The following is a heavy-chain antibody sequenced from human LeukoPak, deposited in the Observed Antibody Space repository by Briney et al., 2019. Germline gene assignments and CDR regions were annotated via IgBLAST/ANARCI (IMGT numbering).Heavy chain of an antibody. CDR2: IYHDVSNK. J-gene: IGHJ5*02. Sequence: GGSLRLSCAASGFTFSSYSMHWVRHAPGKGLYCVSFIYHDVSNKYYTDSVRGRFAISRDNSKKTMYLQMNSMRAEDTAVYFCAKGDKMLTWRKTYNRFDPWGQGTLVTVSS. CDR1: GFTFSSYS. D-gene: IGHD5-24*01. CDR3: AKGDKMLTWRKTYNRFDP. V-gene: IGHV3-30*02.